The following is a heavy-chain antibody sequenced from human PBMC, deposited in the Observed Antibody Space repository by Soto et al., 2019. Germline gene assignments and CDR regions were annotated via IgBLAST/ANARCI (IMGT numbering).Heavy chain of an antibody. D-gene: IGHD1-20*01. CDR1: GYTFTSYA. Sequence: GASVKVSCKASGYTFTSYAMHWVRQAPGQRLEWMGWISAYNGNTNYAQKLQGRVTITRDTSASTAYMELGSLRSEDTAVYYCARGITLPTPLDYWGQGTLVTVSS. J-gene: IGHJ4*02. CDR3: ARGITLPTPLDY. CDR2: ISAYNGNT. V-gene: IGHV1-3*01.